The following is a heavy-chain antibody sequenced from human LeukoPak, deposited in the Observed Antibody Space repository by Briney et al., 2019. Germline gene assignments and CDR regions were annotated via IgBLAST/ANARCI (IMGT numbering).Heavy chain of an antibody. CDR3: AREKRDYDILTGYHTKKGMDV. J-gene: IGHJ6*02. D-gene: IGHD3-9*01. CDR2: ISAYNGNT. V-gene: IGHV1-18*01. Sequence: ASVKVSCKASGYTFTSYGISWVRQAPGQGLEWMGWISAYNGNTNYAQKLQGRVTMTTDTSTSTAYMELRSLRSDDTAVYYCAREKRDYDILTGYHTKKGMDVWGQGTTVTVSS. CDR1: GYTFTSYG.